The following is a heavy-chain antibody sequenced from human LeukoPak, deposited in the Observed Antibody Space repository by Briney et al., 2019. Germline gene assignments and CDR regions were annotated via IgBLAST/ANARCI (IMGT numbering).Heavy chain of an antibody. CDR2: IYYSGST. D-gene: IGHD6-6*01. CDR1: GGSISSGDYY. Sequence: PSETLSLTCTVSGGSISSGDYYWSWIRQPPGKGLEWIGYIYYSGSTYYNPSLKSRVTISVDTSKNQFSLKLSSVTAADTAVYYCARVLEYSRSWVFDYWGQGTLVTVSS. J-gene: IGHJ4*02. V-gene: IGHV4-30-4*08. CDR3: ARVLEYSRSWVFDY.